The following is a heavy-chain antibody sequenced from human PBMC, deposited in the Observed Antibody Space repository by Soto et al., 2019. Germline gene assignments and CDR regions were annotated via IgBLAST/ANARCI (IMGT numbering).Heavy chain of an antibody. Sequence: PSETLSLTCAVYGGSFSGYYWSWIRQPPGKGLEWIGEINHSGSTNYNPSLKSRVTISVDTSKNQFSLKLSSVPAADTAVYYCARGRYCSGGSCYFDYWGQGTLVTVSS. J-gene: IGHJ4*02. CDR3: ARGRYCSGGSCYFDY. D-gene: IGHD2-15*01. CDR1: GGSFSGYY. CDR2: INHSGST. V-gene: IGHV4-34*01.